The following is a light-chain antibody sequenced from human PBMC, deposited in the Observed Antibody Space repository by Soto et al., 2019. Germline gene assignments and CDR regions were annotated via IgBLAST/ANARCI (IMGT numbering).Light chain of an antibody. CDR1: QGIRND. CDR2: AAS. V-gene: IGKV1-39*01. Sequence: IQMTPSPCSPSASVGDRVTITCRASQGIRNDLAWYQQKPGKAPEVLIYAASSLQGGVPPRFSGSGSGTDFTLTITSLQPEDFATYYCQQSYSAPITFGQGTRLEIK. CDR3: QQSYSAPIT. J-gene: IGKJ5*01.